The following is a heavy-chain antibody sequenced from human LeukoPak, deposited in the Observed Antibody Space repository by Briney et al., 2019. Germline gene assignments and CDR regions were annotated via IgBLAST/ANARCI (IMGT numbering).Heavy chain of an antibody. CDR3: ARLVHDGIYYYYGMDV. CDR2: TYYRSKWYN. Sequence: SQTLSLTCAISRDSVSSNSAAWNWIRQSPSRGLEWLGRTYYRSKWYNDYAVSVKSRITINPDTSKNQFSLQLNSVTPEDTAVYYCARLVHDGIYYYYGMDVWGQGTTVTVSS. J-gene: IGHJ6*02. D-gene: IGHD6-13*01. V-gene: IGHV6-1*01. CDR1: RDSVSSNSAA.